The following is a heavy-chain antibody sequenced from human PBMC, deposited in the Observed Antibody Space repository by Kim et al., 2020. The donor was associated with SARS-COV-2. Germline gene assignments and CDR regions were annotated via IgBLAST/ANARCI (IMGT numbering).Heavy chain of an antibody. CDR3: VRDPDALDF. D-gene: IGHD2-8*01. Sequence: SPASYGAYVRGRLRISRDNGKNSLYLQMHSLRDEDTAVYYCVRDPDALDFWGHGTQVTVSS. V-gene: IGHV3-48*02. CDR2: SPA. J-gene: IGHJ4*03.